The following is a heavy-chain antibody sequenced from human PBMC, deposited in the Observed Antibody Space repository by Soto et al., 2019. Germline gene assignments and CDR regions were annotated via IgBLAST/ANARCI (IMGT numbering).Heavy chain of an antibody. J-gene: IGHJ4*02. V-gene: IGHV4-4*02. Sequence: TLSLTCAVSGGSISSSNWWSWVRQPPGKGLEWIGEIYHSGSTNYNPSLKSRVTISVDKSKNQFSLKLSSVTAADTAVYYCPRHPGDGLYYFDYWGQGTLVTVSS. D-gene: IGHD2-8*01. CDR2: IYHSGST. CDR1: GGSISSSNW. CDR3: PRHPGDGLYYFDY.